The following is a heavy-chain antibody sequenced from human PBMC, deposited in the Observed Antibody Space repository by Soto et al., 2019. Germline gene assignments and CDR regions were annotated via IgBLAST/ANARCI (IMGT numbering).Heavy chain of an antibody. V-gene: IGHV4-31*03. CDR3: ARAGPSILWFGEEYFDY. CDR1: GGSINSGGYY. J-gene: IGHJ4*02. CDR2: IYYSGST. Sequence: SETLSLTCTVSGGSINSGGYYWSWIRQHPGKGLEWIGYIYYSGSTYYNPSLKSRVTISVDTSKNQFSLKLSSVTAADTAVYYCARAGPSILWFGEEYFDYWGQGTLVTVSS. D-gene: IGHD3-10*01.